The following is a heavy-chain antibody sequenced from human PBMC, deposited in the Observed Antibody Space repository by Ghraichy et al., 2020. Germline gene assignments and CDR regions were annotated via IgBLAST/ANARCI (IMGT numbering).Heavy chain of an antibody. CDR3: ARAEGDYDFVFDP. CDR2: ISGDGSST. D-gene: IGHD3-16*01. CDR1: GFTFSRNW. V-gene: IGHV3-74*01. J-gene: IGHJ5*02. Sequence: GGSLRLSCAASGFTFSRNWMHWVRQPPGKGLVWVSRISGDGSSTTYADSVKGRFTISRDNAKNTLYLQMNSLRAEDTAVYYCARAEGDYDFVFDPWGQGTLVTVSS.